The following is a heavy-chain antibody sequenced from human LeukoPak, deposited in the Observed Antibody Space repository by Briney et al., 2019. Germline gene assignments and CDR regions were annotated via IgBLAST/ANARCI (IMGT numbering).Heavy chain of an antibody. V-gene: IGHV4-59*01. CDR2: IYYSGST. CDR3: ARDSPSGYDSDRAFDI. CDR1: GGSISSYY. D-gene: IGHD5-12*01. Sequence: SETLSLTCTVSGGSISSYYWSWIRQPPGKGLEWIGYIYYSGSTNYNPSLKSRVTISVDTSKNQFSLKLSSVTAADTAVYYCARDSPSGYDSDRAFDIWGQGTMVTVSS. J-gene: IGHJ3*02.